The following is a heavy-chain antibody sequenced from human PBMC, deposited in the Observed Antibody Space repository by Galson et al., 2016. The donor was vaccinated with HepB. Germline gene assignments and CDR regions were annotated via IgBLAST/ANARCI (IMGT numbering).Heavy chain of an antibody. CDR3: AKDLFDYYDTSGYGLGGNAFDI. CDR1: GFTFSSYA. CDR2: ISGSVGRP. V-gene: IGHV3-23*01. J-gene: IGHJ3*02. Sequence: SLRLSCAASGFTFSSYAMSWVRQAPGKGLNWVSSISGSVGRPYYADSVKGRFTISRDNSKNTLYLQINSPKAEDPAIFYCAKDLFDYYDTSGYGLGGNAFDIWGQGTMVTVSS. D-gene: IGHD3-22*01.